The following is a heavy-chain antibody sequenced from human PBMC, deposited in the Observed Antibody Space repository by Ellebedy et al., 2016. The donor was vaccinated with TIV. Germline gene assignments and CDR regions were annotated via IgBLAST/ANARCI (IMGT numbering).Heavy chain of an antibody. Sequence: MPSETLSLTCTVSGGSISSAYWTWLRQPPGKGLEWIGYIYYSGSTDSNPSLRSRVTMSIDTSKNQFSLKVSSVTAADTAVYYCARAKSTTGTTDFDYWGQGTLVTVSS. CDR2: IYYSGST. V-gene: IGHV4-59*01. D-gene: IGHD1-1*01. CDR1: GGSISSAY. CDR3: ARAKSTTGTTDFDY. J-gene: IGHJ4*02.